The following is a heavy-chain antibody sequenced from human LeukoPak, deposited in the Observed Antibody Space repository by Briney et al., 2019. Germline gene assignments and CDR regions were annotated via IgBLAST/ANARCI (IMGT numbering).Heavy chain of an antibody. D-gene: IGHD3-10*01. CDR1: GFTFSSYS. CDR2: ISSSSSYI. V-gene: IGHV3-21*04. Sequence: GGSLRLSCAASGFTFSSYSMNWVRQAPGKGLEWVSCISSSSSYIYYADSVKGRFTISRDNAKNSLYLRMNSLRAEDMALYYCAKGLYGSGSYPDYWGQGTLVTVSS. J-gene: IGHJ4*02. CDR3: AKGLYGSGSYPDY.